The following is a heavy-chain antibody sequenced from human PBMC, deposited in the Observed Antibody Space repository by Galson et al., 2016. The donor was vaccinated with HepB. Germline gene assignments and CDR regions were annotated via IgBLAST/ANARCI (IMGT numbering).Heavy chain of an antibody. Sequence: SLRLSCAASGFTFRSYWMSWVRQAPGKGLEWVANINQDGSEKYSVDSVKGRFTISRDNGKNYLYLQMSSLRVEDTGLSFCFRVPRYYADYSSGVGDCWGQGTLLTVSS. D-gene: IGHD4-17*01. CDR1: GFTFRSYW. CDR2: INQDGSEK. J-gene: IGHJ4*02. CDR3: FRVPRYYADYSSGVGDC. V-gene: IGHV3-7*03.